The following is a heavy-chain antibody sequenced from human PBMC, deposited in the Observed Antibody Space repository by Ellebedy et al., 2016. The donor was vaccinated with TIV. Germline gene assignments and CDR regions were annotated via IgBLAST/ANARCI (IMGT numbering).Heavy chain of an antibody. V-gene: IGHV4-34*01. Sequence: GSLRLSCAVYGRSFSGYYWSWIRQPPGKGLEWIGEINHSGSTNYNPSLKSRVTISVDTSKNQFSLKLSSVTAADTAVYYCARWPYYLNHRYYFDYWGQGTLVTVSS. CDR3: ARWPYYLNHRYYFDY. J-gene: IGHJ4*02. CDR1: GRSFSGYY. D-gene: IGHD3-10*01. CDR2: INHSGST.